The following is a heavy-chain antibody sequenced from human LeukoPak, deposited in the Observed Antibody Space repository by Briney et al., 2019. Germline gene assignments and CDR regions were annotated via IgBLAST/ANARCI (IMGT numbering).Heavy chain of an antibody. CDR1: GFTLSSNE. CDR3: ASGVHYSSGWIDI. J-gene: IGHJ3*02. D-gene: IGHD6-19*01. V-gene: IGHV3-48*03. Sequence: GGSLRLSCAASGFTLSSNEMNWVRQAPGKGLEWLSYISSSGGTIHYVDSVKGRFTISRDNAKNSLFLQMNSQRAEDTAVYYCASGVHYSSGWIDIWGQGTMVTVSS. CDR2: ISSSGGTI.